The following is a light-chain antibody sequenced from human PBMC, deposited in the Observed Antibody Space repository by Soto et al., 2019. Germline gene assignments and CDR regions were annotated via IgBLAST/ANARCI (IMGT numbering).Light chain of an antibody. Sequence: QSALTQPRSVSGSPGQSVTISCTGTSSDVGTYNYVSWYQQHPGKAPKLMIYDVSQRPSGVPDRFSGSKSGNTASLTISGLQAEDESDYWCCSYAGSYTSVLGGGTKVTVL. CDR2: DVS. J-gene: IGLJ2*01. CDR3: CSYAGSYTSV. CDR1: SSDVGTYNY. V-gene: IGLV2-11*01.